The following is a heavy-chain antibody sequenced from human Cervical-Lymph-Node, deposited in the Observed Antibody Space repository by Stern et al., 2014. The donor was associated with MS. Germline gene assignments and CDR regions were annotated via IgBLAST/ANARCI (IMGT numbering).Heavy chain of an antibody. V-gene: IGHV4-59*01. Sequence: QVQLQESGPGLVKPGETLSLTCTVSGGSITNYYWSWIRQPPGKGLEWIGYIIYSGSTNYNPSLMKRRTISVDTSKNQFSLKLSSVTAADTAVYYCARDKGMFFLWGQGTLVTVSS. CDR1: GGSITNYY. J-gene: IGHJ4*01. CDR3: ARDKGMFFL. D-gene: IGHD2/OR15-2a*01. CDR2: IIYSGST.